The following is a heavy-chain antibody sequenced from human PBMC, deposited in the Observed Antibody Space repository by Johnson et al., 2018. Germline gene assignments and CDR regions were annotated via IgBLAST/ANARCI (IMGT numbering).Heavy chain of an antibody. CDR2: IYHIGSA. CDR1: GGSISNREW. D-gene: IGHD1-1*01. CDR3: ARAPTETGAFDI. V-gene: IGHV4-4*02. J-gene: IGHJ3*02. Sequence: QVRLQESGPGLVTPSGTLSLTCVVSGGSISNREWWSWVRQPPGKGLEWIGEIYHIGSANYNPSLKGRVTISVDKSENQVSLKLTSVTAADTAVYYCARAPTETGAFDIWGQGTMVTVSS.